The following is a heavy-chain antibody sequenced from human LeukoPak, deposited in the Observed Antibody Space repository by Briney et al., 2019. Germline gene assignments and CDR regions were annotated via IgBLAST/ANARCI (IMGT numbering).Heavy chain of an antibody. J-gene: IGHJ4*02. CDR3: AKDYSRTGRYYYGSGSSFDY. CDR2: IFPSGGEI. CDR1: GFTFSTFA. V-gene: IGHV3-23*01. D-gene: IGHD3-10*01. Sequence: GGSLRLSCAASGFTFSTFAMIWVRQPPGKGLEWVSSIFPSGGEIHYADSVRGRFTISRDNSKSTLSLQMNSLRAEDTALYYCAKDYSRTGRYYYGSGSSFDYWGQGTLVTVSS.